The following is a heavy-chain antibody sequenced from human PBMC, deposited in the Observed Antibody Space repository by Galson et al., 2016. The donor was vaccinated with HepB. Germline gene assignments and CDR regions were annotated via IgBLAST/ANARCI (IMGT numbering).Heavy chain of an antibody. J-gene: IGHJ5*02. CDR3: AKDRRRSSGTLWVNWFDP. D-gene: IGHD3-10*01. Sequence: SLRLSCAASGFTFDDYAMHWVRQAPGKGLEWVSGISWSGDSALYADSMKGRFTISRDNAKNSLYLQMNSLRAEDTAIHYCAKDRRRSSGTLWVNWFDPWGQGTLVTVSS. CDR1: GFTFDDYA. V-gene: IGHV3-9*01. CDR2: ISWSGDSA.